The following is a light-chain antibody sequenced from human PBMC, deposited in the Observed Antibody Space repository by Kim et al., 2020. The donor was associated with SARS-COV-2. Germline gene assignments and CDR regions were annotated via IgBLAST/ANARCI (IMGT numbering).Light chain of an antibody. CDR3: MQGTHRRAHT. Sequence: DFVMTQSPLSLPVTLGQPASISCKSSQSLVYSDGDTFLNWFQQRPGQSPRRLIYKGSNRDSGVPDRISGMEAEDVGVYYCMQGTHRRAHTFGQGTKLEI. CDR2: KGS. V-gene: IGKV2-30*01. J-gene: IGKJ2*01. CDR1: QSLVYSDGDTF.